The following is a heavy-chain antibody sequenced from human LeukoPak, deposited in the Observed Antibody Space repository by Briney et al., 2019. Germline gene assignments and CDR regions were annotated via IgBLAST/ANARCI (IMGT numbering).Heavy chain of an antibody. CDR3: ARGRYGGGWYDY. CDR1: GGSIDTYY. D-gene: IGHD6-19*01. J-gene: IGHJ4*02. CDR2: IYYTGST. Sequence: SGTLSLTCTVSGGSIDTYYWTWIRQPPGKGLEYIAYIYYTGSTDYNPSFKSRVRMSLDTSKNQFSLVLNSVTAADTAVYYSARGRYGGGWYDYWGQGTLVTVSS. V-gene: IGHV4-59*01.